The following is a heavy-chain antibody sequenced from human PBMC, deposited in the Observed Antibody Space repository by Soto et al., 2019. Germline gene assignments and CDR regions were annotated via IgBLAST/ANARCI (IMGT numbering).Heavy chain of an antibody. Sequence: PGGSLRLSCAACGFTVSSNYMSWVRQAPGKGLEWVSVIYSGGSTYYADSVKGRFTISRDNSKNTLYLQMNSLRAEDTAVYYCARDPTIYGMDVWGQGTTVTVSS. V-gene: IGHV3-66*01. CDR2: IYSGGST. CDR3: ARDPTIYGMDV. D-gene: IGHD3-3*01. J-gene: IGHJ6*02. CDR1: GFTVSSNY.